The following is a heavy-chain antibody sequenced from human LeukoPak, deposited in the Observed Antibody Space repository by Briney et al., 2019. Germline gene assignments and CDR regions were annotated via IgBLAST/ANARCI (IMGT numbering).Heavy chain of an antibody. CDR1: GYSISSGYY. CDR2: IYHSGST. J-gene: IGHJ5*02. Sequence: SETLSLTCAVSGYSISSGYYWGWIRQPPGKGLEWIGSIYHSGSTYYNPSLKSRVTISVDTSKNQFSLKLSSVTAADTAVYYCPRHGEHDYVWGSTYNWFDPWGQGTLVTVSS. V-gene: IGHV4-38-2*01. D-gene: IGHD3-16*01. CDR3: PRHGEHDYVWGSTYNWFDP.